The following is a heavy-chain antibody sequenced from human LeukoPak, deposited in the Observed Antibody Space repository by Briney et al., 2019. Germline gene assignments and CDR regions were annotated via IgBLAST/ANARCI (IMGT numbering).Heavy chain of an antibody. Sequence: ASVNVSCKASGYTFTSYAMHWVRQAPGQRLEWMGWSNAGNGNTKYSQKFQGRVTITRDTSASTAYMELSSLRSEDTAVYYCARLLWFGELGYWGQGTLVTVSS. J-gene: IGHJ4*02. CDR3: ARLLWFGELGY. V-gene: IGHV1-3*01. CDR1: GYTFTSYA. D-gene: IGHD3-10*01. CDR2: SNAGNGNT.